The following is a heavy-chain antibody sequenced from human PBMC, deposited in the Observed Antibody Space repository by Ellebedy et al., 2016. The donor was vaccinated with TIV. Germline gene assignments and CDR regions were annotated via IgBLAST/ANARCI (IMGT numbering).Heavy chain of an antibody. Sequence: ASVKVSXXASGYTFTSYDINWVRQATGQGLEWMGWMNPNSGNTGYAQKFQGRVTMTRNTSISTDYMELSSLRSEDTAVYYCARSMIVAAAYYWGQGTLVTVSS. D-gene: IGHD3-22*01. J-gene: IGHJ4*02. V-gene: IGHV1-8*01. CDR3: ARSMIVAAAYY. CDR2: MNPNSGNT. CDR1: GYTFTSYD.